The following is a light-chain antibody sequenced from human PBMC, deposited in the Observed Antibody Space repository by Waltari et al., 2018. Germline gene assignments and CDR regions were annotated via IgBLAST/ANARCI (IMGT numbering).Light chain of an antibody. CDR2: AAS. CDR3: QQANSFPGT. J-gene: IGKJ5*01. Sequence: DIQMTQSPSSVSASVGDRVTITCRATQDISNWLAWYQQKPGKAPKLLLYAASNLQSGVPSRCSGRGSGTDFTLTISSLQPEDFATYYCQQANSFPGTFGQGTRLEIK. CDR1: QDISNW. V-gene: IGKV1-12*01.